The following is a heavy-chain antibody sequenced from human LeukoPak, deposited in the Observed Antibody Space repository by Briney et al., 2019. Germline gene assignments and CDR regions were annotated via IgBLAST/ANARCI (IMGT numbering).Heavy chain of an antibody. V-gene: IGHV4-59*02. Sequence: PSETLSLTCTVSGGSVSSYYWSWIRQPPGKGLEWIGYIHYSENTDYNPSLKSRVTISVDTSKNQFSLKMNSVTAADTAIYYCARVQWLPLDVFNFWGQGTMVTVSS. CDR2: IHYSENT. CDR1: GGSVSSYY. D-gene: IGHD6-19*01. CDR3: ARVQWLPLDVFNF. J-gene: IGHJ3*01.